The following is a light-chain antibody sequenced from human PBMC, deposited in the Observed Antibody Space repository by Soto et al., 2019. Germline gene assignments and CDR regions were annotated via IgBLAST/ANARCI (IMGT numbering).Light chain of an antibody. J-gene: IGKJ1*01. CDR2: GAS. V-gene: IGKV3-15*01. CDR1: QSVSSN. Sequence: EIVLTQSPGTLSVSPGERATLSCRASQSVSSNLAWYQQKPGQAPRLLIYGASTRATGIPARFSGSGSGTEFTLTISSLQSEDFAVYFCHQYENWPKTFGQGTKVDI. CDR3: HQYENWPKT.